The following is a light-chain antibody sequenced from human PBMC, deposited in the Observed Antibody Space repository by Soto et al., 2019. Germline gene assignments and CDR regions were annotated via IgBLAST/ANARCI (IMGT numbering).Light chain of an antibody. V-gene: IGLV2-14*01. CDR3: ATWDDRRNLLYV. Sequence: QSVLTQPASVSGSPGQSITISCTGTSSDVGGYNYVSWYQQHPGKAPKLMIYEVSNRPSGVSNRFSGSKSGTSASLAISGLQSEDEAEYYCATWDDRRNLLYVFGTGTKVTVL. CDR2: EVS. J-gene: IGLJ1*01. CDR1: SSDVGGYNY.